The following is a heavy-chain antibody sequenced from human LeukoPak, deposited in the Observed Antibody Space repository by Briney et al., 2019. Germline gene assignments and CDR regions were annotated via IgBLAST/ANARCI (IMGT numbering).Heavy chain of an antibody. CDR2: ISYDGSNK. CDR3: ARDGGIVGAPQGYYGMDV. Sequence: GGSLRLSCAASGFTFSSYAMHWVRQAPGKGLEWVAVISYDGSNKYYADCVKGRFTISRDNPKNSLYLQMNSLRAEDTAVYYCARDGGIVGAPQGYYGMDVWGQGTTVTVSS. J-gene: IGHJ6*02. CDR1: GFTFSSYA. V-gene: IGHV3-30*07. D-gene: IGHD1-26*01.